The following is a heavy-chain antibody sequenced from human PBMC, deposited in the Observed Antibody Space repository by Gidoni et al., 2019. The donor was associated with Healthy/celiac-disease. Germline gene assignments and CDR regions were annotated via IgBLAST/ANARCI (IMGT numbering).Heavy chain of an antibody. CDR3: ARDPLEYDFWSGSYYYGMDV. CDR2: IWYDGSNK. J-gene: IGHJ6*02. Sequence: QVQLVESGGGVVQPGRSLRLSCAASGFTFSSYGMHWVRQAPGKGLGWVAVIWYDGSNKYYADSVKGRFTISRDNSKNTLYLQMNSLRAEDTAVYYCARDPLEYDFWSGSYYYGMDVWGQGTTVTVSS. D-gene: IGHD3-3*01. CDR1: GFTFSSYG. V-gene: IGHV3-33*01.